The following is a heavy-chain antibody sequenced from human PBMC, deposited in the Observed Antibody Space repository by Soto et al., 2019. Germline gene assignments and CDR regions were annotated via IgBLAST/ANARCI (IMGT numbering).Heavy chain of an antibody. V-gene: IGHV3-23*01. CDR2: ITGNSGST. Sequence: PGGSLRLSCAASGFPFSTYAMNWVRQPPGKGLEWVSTITGNSGSTYYADSVKGRFTISRDNSKNTVYLQMDSLRAEDTALYYCAKDSMAYYDLLTGFYPDYWGQGTRVTVSS. D-gene: IGHD3-9*01. CDR1: GFPFSTYA. J-gene: IGHJ4*02. CDR3: AKDSMAYYDLLTGFYPDY.